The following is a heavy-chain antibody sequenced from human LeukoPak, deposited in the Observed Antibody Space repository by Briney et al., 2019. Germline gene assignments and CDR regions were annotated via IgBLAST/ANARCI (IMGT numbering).Heavy chain of an antibody. CDR1: GFTFSSYA. J-gene: IGHJ4*02. CDR3: ARETDSSSWGY. D-gene: IGHD6-13*01. Sequence: GGSLRLSCAASGFTFSSYAMSWVRQAPGKGLEWVSAISGSGGSTYYADSVKGRFTISRDNAKNTLYLQMNSLRSEDTAVYYCARETDSSSWGYWGQGTLVTVSS. CDR2: ISGSGGST. V-gene: IGHV3-23*01.